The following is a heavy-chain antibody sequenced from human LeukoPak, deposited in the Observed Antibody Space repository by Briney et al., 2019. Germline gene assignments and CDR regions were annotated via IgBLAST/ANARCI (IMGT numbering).Heavy chain of an antibody. D-gene: IGHD3-3*01. CDR2: ISSSSSYI. CDR1: GFTFSSYS. V-gene: IGHV3-21*03. CDR3: ARDVSDFWSGYYSRGFDP. J-gene: IGHJ5*02. Sequence: PGGSLRLSCAASGFTFSSYSMNWVRQAPGKGLEWVSSISSSSSYIYYADSVKGRFTISRDNAKNSLYLQMNSLRAEDTAVYYCARDVSDFWSGYYSRGFDPWGQGTLVTVSS.